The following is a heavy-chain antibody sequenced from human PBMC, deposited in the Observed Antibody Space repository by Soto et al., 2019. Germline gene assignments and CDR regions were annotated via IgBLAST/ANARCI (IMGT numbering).Heavy chain of an antibody. Sequence: EVQLVESGGGLVKPGGSLRLSCAASGFTFSSYSMNWVRQAPGKGLEWVSSISSSSSYIYYADSVKGRFTISRDNAKNSLYLKGNGRSAEDTAVYYCAREGIAAALDYWGQGTLVTVSS. CDR3: AREGIAAALDY. D-gene: IGHD6-13*01. J-gene: IGHJ4*02. CDR1: GFTFSSYS. V-gene: IGHV3-21*01. CDR2: ISSSSSYI.